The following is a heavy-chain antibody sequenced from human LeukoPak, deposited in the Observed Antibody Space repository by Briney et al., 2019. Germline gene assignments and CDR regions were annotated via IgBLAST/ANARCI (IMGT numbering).Heavy chain of an antibody. CDR3: ARDFRGRSYYDSSGYGYLY. V-gene: IGHV1-69*05. CDR2: IIPIFGTA. D-gene: IGHD3-22*01. Sequence: SVKVSCKASGGTFSSYAISWVRQAPGQGLEWMGRIIPIFGTANYAQKFQGRVTITTDESTSTAYMELSSLRSEDTAVYYCARDFRGRSYYDSSGYGYLYWGQGTLVTVSS. J-gene: IGHJ4*02. CDR1: GGTFSSYA.